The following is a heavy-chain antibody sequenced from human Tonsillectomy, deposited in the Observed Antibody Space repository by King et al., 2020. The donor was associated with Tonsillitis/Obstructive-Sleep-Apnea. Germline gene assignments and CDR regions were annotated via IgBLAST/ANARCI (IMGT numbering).Heavy chain of an antibody. V-gene: IGHV4-34*01. CDR2: INHTGST. CDR3: ARVVVVPPATYYFYYYYMDV. J-gene: IGHJ6*03. Sequence: VQLQQWGAGLLKPSETLSLTCAVYGGSFSGNYWTWIRQPPGKGLEWIGEINHTGSTNQNPSLKSRVTISVDTSKNEFSLQLSSVTAADTAVYYCARVVVVPPATYYFYYYYMDVWGKGTTVTVSS. D-gene: IGHD2-2*01. CDR1: GGSFSGNY.